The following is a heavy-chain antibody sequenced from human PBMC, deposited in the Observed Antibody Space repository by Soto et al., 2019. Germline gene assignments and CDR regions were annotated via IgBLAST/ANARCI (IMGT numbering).Heavy chain of an antibody. Sequence: SETLSLTCTVSGGSISSYYWSWIRQPPGKGLEWIGYIYYSGSTNYNPSLKSRVTISVDTSKNQFSLKLSSVTAADTAVYYCASAQLRFLEFTGYMDVWGKGTTVTVSS. V-gene: IGHV4-59*08. CDR1: GGSISSYY. CDR2: IYYSGST. J-gene: IGHJ6*03. D-gene: IGHD3-3*01. CDR3: ASAQLRFLEFTGYMDV.